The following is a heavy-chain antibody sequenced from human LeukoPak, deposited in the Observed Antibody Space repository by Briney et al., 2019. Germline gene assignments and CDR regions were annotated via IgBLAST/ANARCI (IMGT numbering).Heavy chain of an antibody. J-gene: IGHJ4*02. CDR3: ARFGYGCKIDY. V-gene: IGHV3-48*03. CDR2: ISSSGSTI. CDR1: GFTFNNNA. D-gene: IGHD4-23*01. Sequence: PGGSLRLSCAASGFTFNNNALSWVRQAPGKGLEWVSYISSSGSTIYYADSVKGRFTISRDNAKNSLFLQMNSLRAEDTALYYSARFGYGCKIDYWVQGTLVTVSS.